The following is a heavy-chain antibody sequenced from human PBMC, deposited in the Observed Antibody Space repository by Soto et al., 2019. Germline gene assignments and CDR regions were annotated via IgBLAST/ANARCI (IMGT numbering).Heavy chain of an antibody. D-gene: IGHD6-19*01. Sequence: GGSLRLSCAASGFTFSDYYMSWIRQAPGKGLEWVSYISSSSTYTNYADSVKGRFTISRDNAKNSLYLQLSSLRVEDTAVYYCARLAVPEHSYAMDVPAQRTTVTVSS. CDR3: ARLAVPEHSYAMDV. V-gene: IGHV3-11*06. J-gene: IGHJ6*02. CDR2: ISSSSTYT. CDR1: GFTFSDYY.